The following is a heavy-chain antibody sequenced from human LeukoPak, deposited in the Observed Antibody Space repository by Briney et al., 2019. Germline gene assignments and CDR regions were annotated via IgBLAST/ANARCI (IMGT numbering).Heavy chain of an antibody. CDR1: GFTSSSYS. J-gene: IGHJ6*02. Sequence: PGGSLRLSCAASGFTSSSYSMNWVRQAPGKGLEWVSSISSSSSYIYCADSVKGRFTISRDNANNSLYLQMDSLRAEDTAVYFCARVGGTMLPLGMDVWGQGTTVTVSS. V-gene: IGHV3-21*06. CDR2: ISSSSSYI. CDR3: ARVGGTMLPLGMDV. D-gene: IGHD3-10*02.